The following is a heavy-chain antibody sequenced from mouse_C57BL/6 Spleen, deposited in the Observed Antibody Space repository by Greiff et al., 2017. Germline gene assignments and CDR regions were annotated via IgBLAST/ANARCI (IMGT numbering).Heavy chain of an antibody. J-gene: IGHJ4*01. Sequence: EVMLVESGGGLVKPGGSLKLSCAASGFTFSDYGMHWVRQAPEKGLEWVAYISSGSSTIYYADTVKGRFTISSDNAKNTLFLQMTSLRSEDTAMYYCAITVVATEYAMDYWGQGTSVTVSS. D-gene: IGHD1-1*01. CDR2: ISSGSSTI. CDR1: GFTFSDYG. V-gene: IGHV5-17*01. CDR3: AITVVATEYAMDY.